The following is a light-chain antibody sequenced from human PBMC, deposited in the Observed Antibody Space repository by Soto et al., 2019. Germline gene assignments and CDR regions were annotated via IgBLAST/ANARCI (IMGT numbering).Light chain of an antibody. CDR3: SSHTTRSALQV. CDR1: ISDFVVYNY. J-gene: IGLJ1*01. V-gene: IGLV2-14*01. Sequence: QSALTQPASVSGSPGQSITISCTGTISDFVVYNYVSWYQQHPGKAPKLMIYGVSNRPSGVSNRFSGSKSGNTASLTISGLQDDDEADYYCSSHTTRSALQVFGTGTKVTVL. CDR2: GVS.